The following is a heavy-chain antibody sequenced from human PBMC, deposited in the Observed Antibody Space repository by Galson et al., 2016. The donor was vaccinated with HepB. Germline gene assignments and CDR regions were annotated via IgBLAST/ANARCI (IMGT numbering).Heavy chain of an antibody. Sequence: SLRLSCAASGFTFSDFGMHWVRQAPDKGLEWVAVISYDGSDKYYADSVKGRFTISRDNSKNTLNLQMNSLRAEDTAVYYCAKERRYYDSSGYFWEGYYYDGMDVWGQGTLVTVSS. J-gene: IGHJ6*02. V-gene: IGHV3-30*18. CDR1: GFTFSDFG. CDR3: AKERRYYDSSGYFWEGYYYDGMDV. D-gene: IGHD3-22*01. CDR2: ISYDGSDK.